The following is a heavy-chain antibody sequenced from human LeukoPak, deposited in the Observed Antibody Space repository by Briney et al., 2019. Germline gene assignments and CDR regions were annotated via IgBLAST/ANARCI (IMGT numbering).Heavy chain of an antibody. CDR1: GGSISNYY. D-gene: IGHD2-21*01. Sequence: SETLSLTCTVSGGSISNYYWSWIRQPPGEGLEWIGYIYYSGSTNYNPSLKSRVTISGDTSKNQFSLNLSSVTAADTAVYYCARQSTRFCSGGDCHSNFAFDIWGQGTMVTVSS. CDR2: IYYSGST. V-gene: IGHV4-59*08. J-gene: IGHJ3*02. CDR3: ARQSTRFCSGGDCHSNFAFDI.